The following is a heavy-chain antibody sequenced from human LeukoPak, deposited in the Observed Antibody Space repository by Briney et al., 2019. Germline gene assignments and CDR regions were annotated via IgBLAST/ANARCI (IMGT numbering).Heavy chain of an antibody. J-gene: IGHJ4*02. V-gene: IGHV3-30*04. CDR2: ISYDGSNK. CDR1: GFTFSSYA. CDR3: ARDGVRGGCYPGDY. D-gene: IGHD3-22*01. Sequence: GGSLRLSCAASGFTFSSYAMHWVRQAPGKGLEWVAVISYDGSNKYYADSVKGRFTISRDNSKNTLYLQMNSLRAEDTAVYYCARDGVRGGCYPGDYWGQGTLVTVSS.